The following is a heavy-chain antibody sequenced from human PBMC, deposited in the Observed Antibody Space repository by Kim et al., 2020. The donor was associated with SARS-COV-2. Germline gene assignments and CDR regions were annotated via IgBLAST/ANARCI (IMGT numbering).Heavy chain of an antibody. CDR1: GFTFTGYG. CDR3: ARDDDTSGHYSYFQH. J-gene: IGHJ1*01. CDR2: TSSDQSRT. Sequence: GGSLRLSCAASGFTFTGYGMHWVRQAPGKGLEWVTGTSSDQSRTYYGDSVKGRFTIARDNSMNTLYLQLNNLRGEDMGVYYCARDDDTSGHYSYFQHWG. V-gene: IGHV3-33*05. D-gene: IGHD3-22*01.